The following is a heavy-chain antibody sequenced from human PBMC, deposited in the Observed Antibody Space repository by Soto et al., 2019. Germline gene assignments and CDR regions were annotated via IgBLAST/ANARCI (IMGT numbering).Heavy chain of an antibody. J-gene: IGHJ4*02. CDR3: ARLEEEWELPLNDY. Sequence: GGSLRLSCAASGFTFSSYSMNWVRQAPGKGLEWVSSISSSSSYIYYADSVKGRFTISRDNAKNSLYLQMNSLRAEDTAVYYCARLEEEWELPLNDYWGQGTLVTVSS. CDR1: GFTFSSYS. D-gene: IGHD1-26*01. CDR2: ISSSSSYI. V-gene: IGHV3-21*01.